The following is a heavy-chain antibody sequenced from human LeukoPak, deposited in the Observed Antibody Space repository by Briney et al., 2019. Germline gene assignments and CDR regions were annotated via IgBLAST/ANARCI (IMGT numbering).Heavy chain of an antibody. CDR1: GYSFNNYW. J-gene: IGHJ5*02. V-gene: IGHV5-51*03. Sequence: KPGESLKISCKGSGYSFNNYWIGWVRRMPGKGLEWMGIIYPGDSDTRYSPSFQGQVTISADQSLSPAYLQWSSLQASDTAMYYCARCLFLVRGVPSVFDPWGQGTLVTVSS. D-gene: IGHD3-10*01. CDR3: ARCLFLVRGVPSVFDP. CDR2: IYPGDSDT.